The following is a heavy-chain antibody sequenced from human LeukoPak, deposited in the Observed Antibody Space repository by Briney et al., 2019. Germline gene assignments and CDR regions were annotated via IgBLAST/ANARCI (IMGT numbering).Heavy chain of an antibody. V-gene: IGHV3-7*01. J-gene: IGHJ5*02. CDR2: INQDGSEK. CDR3: ARSSWGSSTNS. Sequence: GSLRLSCAASGFTLSSYWMSWVRQAPGKGLEWVVNINQDGSEKYYVDSMRGRFTSSRDNRKNLVYLEMNSLRVDDTAVYHCARSSWGSSTNSWGQGTLVTVSS. D-gene: IGHD3-16*01. CDR1: GFTLSSYW.